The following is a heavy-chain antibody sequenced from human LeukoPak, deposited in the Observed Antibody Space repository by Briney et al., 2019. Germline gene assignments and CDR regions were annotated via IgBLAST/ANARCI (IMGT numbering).Heavy chain of an antibody. CDR2: IRSKAYGETA. D-gene: IGHD1-1*01. V-gene: IGHV3-49*03. CDR1: GFTYSSYA. J-gene: IGHJ4*02. CDR3: TRDRGAYNLYDY. Sequence: GGSLRLSCAASGFTYSSYAMNWIRQAPGKGLEWVGFIRSKAYGETADYAASVKGRFTISRDDSKAIAYLQMNSLKTEDTAVYHCTRDRGAYNLYDYWGQGTLVTVSS.